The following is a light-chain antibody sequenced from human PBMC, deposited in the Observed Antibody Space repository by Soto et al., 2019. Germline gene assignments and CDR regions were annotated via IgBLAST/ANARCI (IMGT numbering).Light chain of an antibody. CDR3: QSYDSGLSGWV. V-gene: IGLV1-40*01. Sequence: QSVLTQPPSVSGAPGQGVTISCTGSTFNIGADYDVNWYQQFPGTAPKLLIYGNTNRPRGVPYRFSASKSDTSASLASTGLQAEDEADYYCQSYDSGLSGWVFGGGTKVTVL. J-gene: IGLJ3*02. CDR2: GNT. CDR1: TFNIGADYD.